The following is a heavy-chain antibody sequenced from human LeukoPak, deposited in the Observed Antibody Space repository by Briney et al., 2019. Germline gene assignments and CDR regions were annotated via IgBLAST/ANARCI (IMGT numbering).Heavy chain of an antibody. V-gene: IGHV3-48*01. CDR3: AREGGYDSSGYYWVH. D-gene: IGHD3-22*01. CDR2: ISSSSSTI. Sequence: QSGGSLRLSCAASGFTFSSYSMNWVRQAPGKGLEWVSYISSSSSTIYYADSVKGRFTISRDNAKNSLYLQMNSLRAEDTAVYYCAREGGYDSSGYYWVHWGQGTLVTVSS. J-gene: IGHJ4*02. CDR1: GFTFSSYS.